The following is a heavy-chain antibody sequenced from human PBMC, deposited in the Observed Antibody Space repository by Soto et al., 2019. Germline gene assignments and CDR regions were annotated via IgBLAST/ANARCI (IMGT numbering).Heavy chain of an antibody. J-gene: IGHJ5*02. D-gene: IGHD3-10*01. CDR1: GYTFTSYD. Sequence: AAVKVSCKASGYTFTSYDINWVRQATGQGLEWMGWMNPNSGNTGYAQKFQGRVTMTRNTSISTAYMELSSLRSEDTAVYYCAKVTMVRGVHWFDTWGQGTLVTVSS. V-gene: IGHV1-8*01. CDR2: MNPNSGNT. CDR3: AKVTMVRGVHWFDT.